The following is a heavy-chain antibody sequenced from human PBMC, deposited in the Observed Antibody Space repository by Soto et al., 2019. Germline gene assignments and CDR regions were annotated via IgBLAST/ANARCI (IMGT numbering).Heavy chain of an antibody. D-gene: IGHD6-13*01. J-gene: IGHJ6*02. CDR3: TLSTYSRDLYGMDV. CDR1: GLTFGDYA. CDR2: IRSKAYGGTT. Sequence: ALRLSCTTSGLTFGDYAMSWFRQAPGKGLEWVAFIRSKAYGGTTEYAASVKGRFTISRDDSKSIAYLQMNSLKTEDTAVYYCTLSTYSRDLYGMDVWGQGTTDTVS. V-gene: IGHV3-49*03.